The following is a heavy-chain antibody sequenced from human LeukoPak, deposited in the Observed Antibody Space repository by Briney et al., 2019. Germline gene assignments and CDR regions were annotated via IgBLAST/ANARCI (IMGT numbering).Heavy chain of an antibody. J-gene: IGHJ4*02. Sequence: PSETLSLTCTVSGGSINGYYWSWVRQPPGQGLEWIGYIYYSGSTNYNPSLKSRVTISVDTSKNYFSLKLSSVTAADTAVYYCASHYGENYYFDYWGQGTLVTVSS. CDR3: ASHYGENYYFDY. D-gene: IGHD4-17*01. CDR2: IYYSGST. V-gene: IGHV4-59*08. CDR1: GGSINGYY.